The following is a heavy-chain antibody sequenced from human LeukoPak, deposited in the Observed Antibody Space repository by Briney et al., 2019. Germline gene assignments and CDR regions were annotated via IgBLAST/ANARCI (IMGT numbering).Heavy chain of an antibody. V-gene: IGHV3-21*01. Sequence: PGGSLRLSCAASGFTFSTYSMNWVRQAPGKGLEWVSYISSRSSYIYYADSVKGRFTISRDSAKNSLYLQMNSLRAEDTAVYYCARELKDYYSMDVWGQGTTVTVSS. J-gene: IGHJ6*02. CDR1: GFTFSTYS. CDR3: ARELKDYYSMDV. CDR2: ISSRSSYI.